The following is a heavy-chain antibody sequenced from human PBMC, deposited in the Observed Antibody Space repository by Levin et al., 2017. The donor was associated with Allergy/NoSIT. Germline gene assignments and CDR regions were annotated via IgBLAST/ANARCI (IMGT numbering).Heavy chain of an antibody. V-gene: IGHV1-18*01. D-gene: IGHD6-13*01. CDR2: ISAYNGNT. CDR3: ARIDSSSRYAYYYGMDV. J-gene: IGHJ6*02. Sequence: ASVKVSCKASGYTFTSYGISWVRQAPGQGLEWMGWISAYNGNTNYAQKLQGRVTMTTDTSTSTAYMELRSLRSDDTAVYYCARIDSSSRYAYYYGMDVWGQGTTVTVSS. CDR1: GYTFTSYG.